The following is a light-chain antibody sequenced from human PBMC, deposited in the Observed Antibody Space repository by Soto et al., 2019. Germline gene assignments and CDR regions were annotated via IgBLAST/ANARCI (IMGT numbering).Light chain of an antibody. CDR2: NDS. Sequence: SYELTQPPSVSVAPGKTATITCGGSDIGSKRVQWYQQKPGQAPVVVIYNDSVRPSGIPERFSGSNSGDTATLTISRVEAGDEADFYCQVWDFSSDHLVFGGGTQLTVL. CDR3: QVWDFSSDHLV. V-gene: IGLV3-21*04. CDR1: DIGSKR. J-gene: IGLJ3*02.